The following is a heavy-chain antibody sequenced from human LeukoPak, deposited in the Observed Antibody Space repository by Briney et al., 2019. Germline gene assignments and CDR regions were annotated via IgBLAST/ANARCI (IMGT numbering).Heavy chain of an antibody. J-gene: IGHJ4*01. D-gene: IGHD3-16*02. CDR3: ARLSRLEPLHK. CDR1: GYSFTTYY. V-gene: IGHV1-2*06. CDR2: INPISGGT. Sequence: ASVKVSCKASGYSFTTYYIHWVRQAPGHGLEWMGRINPISGGTDFAQKFRGRVTMTRDTSINTAYMELSSLRFDDTAIYYCARLSRLEPLHKWGQGTQVTVSS.